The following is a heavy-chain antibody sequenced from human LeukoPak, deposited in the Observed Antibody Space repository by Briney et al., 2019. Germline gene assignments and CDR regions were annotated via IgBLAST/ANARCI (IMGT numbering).Heavy chain of an antibody. V-gene: IGHV6-1*01. CDR1: GDSVSSNSAT. J-gene: IGHJ3*01. D-gene: IGHD1-14*01. CDR3: TRGSNLAFDV. Sequence: SQTLSLTCAISGDSVSSNSATWDWIRQSPSSGLEWLGRTYYRSKWYNEYAPSLRSRIIINPDTSQNQFSLQLNSVIPEDTALYYCTRGSNLAFDVWDQGTMVTVSS. CDR2: TYYRSKWYN.